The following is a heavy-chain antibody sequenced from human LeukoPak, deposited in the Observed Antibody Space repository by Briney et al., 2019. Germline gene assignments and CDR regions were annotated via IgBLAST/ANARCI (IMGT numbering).Heavy chain of an antibody. V-gene: IGHV1-69*05. J-gene: IGHJ3*02. CDR2: IIPIFGTA. D-gene: IGHD3-22*01. CDR1: GDSFGSFV. CDR3: ARESMIVVGDNYRNDAFDI. Sequence: SVKVSCKASGDSFGSFVISWVRQAPGQGPEWMGGIIPIFGTANYAQNFQGRVTITTDEPTRTAYMELSRLRSEDTAVYYCARESMIVVGDNYRNDAFDIWGQGTMVTVSS.